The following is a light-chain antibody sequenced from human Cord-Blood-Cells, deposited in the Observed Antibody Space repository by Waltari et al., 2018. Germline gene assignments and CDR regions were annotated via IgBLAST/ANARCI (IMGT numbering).Light chain of an antibody. CDR1: QSISSY. CDR3: QQSYSTS. V-gene: IGKV1-39*01. Sequence: PSSLSASVGDRVTITCRASQSISSYLNWYQQKPGKAPKLLIYAASSLQSGVPSRFSGSGSGTDFTLTISSLQPEDFATYYCQQSYSTSFGQGTRLEIK. J-gene: IGKJ5*01. CDR2: AAS.